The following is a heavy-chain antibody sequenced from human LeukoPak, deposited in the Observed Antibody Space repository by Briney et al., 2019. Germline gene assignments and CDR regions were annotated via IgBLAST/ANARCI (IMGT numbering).Heavy chain of an antibody. D-gene: IGHD3-22*01. V-gene: IGHV3-21*01. Sequence: PGGSLRLSCAASGFTFSSYSMNWVRQAPGKGLEWVSSISSSSSYIYYADSVKGRFTISRDNSKNTLYLQMNSLRAEDTAVYYCARLPYYYDSSGYLHIDYWGQGTPVTVSS. J-gene: IGHJ4*02. CDR2: ISSSSSYI. CDR1: GFTFSSYS. CDR3: ARLPYYYDSSGYLHIDY.